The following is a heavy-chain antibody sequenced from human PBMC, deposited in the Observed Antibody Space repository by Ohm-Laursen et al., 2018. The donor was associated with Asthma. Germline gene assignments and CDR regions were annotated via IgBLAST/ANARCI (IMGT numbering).Heavy chain of an antibody. V-gene: IGHV3-74*01. CDR3: ARGSLEGLQ. D-gene: IGHD5-24*01. CDR1: GFTFSDYF. J-gene: IGHJ4*02. CDR2: IIPDGRQT. Sequence: SLRLSCTASGFTFSDYFMHWVRQRPGGGLDWVSHIIPDGRQTNYADSVKGRFTITRDDAENTLYLQMNSLRADDSAVYYCARGSLEGLQWGQGTLVTVSS.